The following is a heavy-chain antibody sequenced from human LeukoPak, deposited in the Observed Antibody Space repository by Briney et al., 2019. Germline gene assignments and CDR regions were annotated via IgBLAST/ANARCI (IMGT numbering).Heavy chain of an antibody. J-gene: IGHJ5*02. V-gene: IGHV1-18*01. CDR2: ISGYNGDT. CDR3: ARDPSNTSGWKTWFDT. CDR1: GYMFTTYG. D-gene: IGHD6-19*01. Sequence: ASVNVSCKTSGYMFTTYGIAWVRQAPGRGLEWVGWISGYNGDTHYAQKLQGRVTMTTDTSTTTAYMELRSLRSDDTAFYYCARDPSNTSGWKTWFDTWGQGTLVTVSS.